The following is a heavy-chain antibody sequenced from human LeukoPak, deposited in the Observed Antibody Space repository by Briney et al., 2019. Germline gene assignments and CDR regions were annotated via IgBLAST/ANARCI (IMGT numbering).Heavy chain of an antibody. CDR2: INPDGSEK. CDR1: GFTFSKYW. V-gene: IGHV3-7*01. D-gene: IGHD5-18*01. Sequence: GGSLRLSCAVSGFTFSKYWMSWVRQAPGKGLEWVANINPDGSEKNDVDSVKGRFIISRDNTKNSLYLQMNRLRAEDTAVYYCAREPDSLDYWGQGTLVTVSS. J-gene: IGHJ4*02. CDR3: AREPDSLDY.